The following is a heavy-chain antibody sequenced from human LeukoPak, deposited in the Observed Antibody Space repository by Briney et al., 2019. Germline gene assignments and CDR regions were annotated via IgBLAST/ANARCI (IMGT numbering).Heavy chain of an antibody. CDR3: AKAIYYGSGEFDY. CDR2: ISGSGGST. CDR1: GFTFSSYA. D-gene: IGHD3-10*01. Sequence: PGGSLRLSCAASGFTFSSYAMSWVRQATGKGLEWVSAISGSGGSTYYADSVKGRFTISRDNSKNTLYLQMNSLRAEDTAVYYCAKAIYYGSGEFDYWGQGTLVTVSS. V-gene: IGHV3-23*01. J-gene: IGHJ4*02.